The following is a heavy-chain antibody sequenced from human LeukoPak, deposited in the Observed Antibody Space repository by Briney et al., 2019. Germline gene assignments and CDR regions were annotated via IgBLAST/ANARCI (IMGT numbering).Heavy chain of an antibody. V-gene: IGHV3-23*01. CDR2: ISGNGGRT. CDR3: AKDLFYYYYMDV. J-gene: IGHJ6*03. CDR1: GFTFSSYT. Sequence: GGSLRLSCAASGFTFSSYTMGWVRQAPGKGLEWVSDISGNGGRTYYADSVKGRFTISRDNSKNTLYLQMNSLRAEDTAVYYCAKDLFYYYYMDVWGKGTTVTVSS.